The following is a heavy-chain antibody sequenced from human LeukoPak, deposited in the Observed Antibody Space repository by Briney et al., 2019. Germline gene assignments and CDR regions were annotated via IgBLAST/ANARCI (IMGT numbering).Heavy chain of an antibody. CDR2: ISYDGSNK. V-gene: IGHV3-30*18. Sequence: GRSLRLSCAASGFTFSSYGMHWVRQAPGKGLEWVAVISYDGSNKYYADSVKGRFTISRDNSKNTLYLQMNSLRAEHTAVYYCAKVFRGVVAATPPPVDYWGQGALVSVSS. CDR3: AKVFRGVVAATPPPVDY. J-gene: IGHJ4*02. D-gene: IGHD2-15*01. CDR1: GFTFSSYG.